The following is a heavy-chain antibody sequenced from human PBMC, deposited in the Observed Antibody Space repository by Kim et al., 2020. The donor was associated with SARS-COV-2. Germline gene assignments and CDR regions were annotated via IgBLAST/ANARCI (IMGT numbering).Heavy chain of an antibody. Sequence: SETLSLTCTVSGGSISSSSYYWGWIRQPPGKGLEWIGSIYYSGSTYYNPSLKSRVTISVDTSKNQFSLKLSSVTAADTAVYYCARHPLRVSGPNNWNDVGYMDVWGKGTTVTVSS. CDR2: IYYSGST. CDR3: ARHPLRVSGPNNWNDVGYMDV. CDR1: GGSISSSSYY. D-gene: IGHD1-20*01. V-gene: IGHV4-39*01. J-gene: IGHJ6*03.